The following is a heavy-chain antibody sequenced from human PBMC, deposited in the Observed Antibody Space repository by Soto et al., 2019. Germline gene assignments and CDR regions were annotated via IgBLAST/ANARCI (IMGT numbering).Heavy chain of an antibody. J-gene: IGHJ4*02. D-gene: IGHD5-18*01. CDR1: WYTFSHYG. V-gene: IGHV1-18*01. CDR3: ARDQAMAQFDY. Sequence: GSVKGSRKGSWYTFSHYGISWVRQVPGQGLEWMGWINAYNGNTKYAQKLQGRVTMTTDTSTSTAYMELRSLRSDDTAVYYCARDQAMAQFDYWGQGTLVTVSS. CDR2: INAYNGNT.